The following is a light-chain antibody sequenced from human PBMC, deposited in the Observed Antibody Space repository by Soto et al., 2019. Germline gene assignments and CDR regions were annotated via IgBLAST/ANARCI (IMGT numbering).Light chain of an antibody. CDR1: SSDVGGYNY. V-gene: IGLV2-8*01. J-gene: IGLJ2*01. CDR2: EVI. Sequence: QSALTQPPSASGSPGQSVTISCTGTSSDVGGYNYVSWYQQHPGKAPKLMIYEVIKRPSGVPDRFTGSNSGNTASLTVSGLQAEDEADYYCSSYAGSNNLVIFGGGTKLTVL. CDR3: SSYAGSNNLVI.